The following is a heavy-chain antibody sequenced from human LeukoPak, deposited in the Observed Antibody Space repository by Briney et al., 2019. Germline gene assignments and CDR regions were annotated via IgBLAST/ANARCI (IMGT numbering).Heavy chain of an antibody. CDR2: IYYSGST. Sequence: SETLSLTCSVSGGSISSSSYYWGWIRQPPGKGLEWIGSIYYSGSTYYNPSLKSRVTISVDTSKNQFSLKLSSVTAADTAVYYCAREILGHAFDIWGQGTMVTVSS. V-gene: IGHV4-39*07. CDR1: GGSISSSSYY. CDR3: AREILGHAFDI. D-gene: IGHD1-26*01. J-gene: IGHJ3*02.